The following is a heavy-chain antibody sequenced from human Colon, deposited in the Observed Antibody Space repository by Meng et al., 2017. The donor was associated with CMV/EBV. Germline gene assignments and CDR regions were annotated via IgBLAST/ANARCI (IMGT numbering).Heavy chain of an antibody. CDR3: ARVRGSYPGDYYYGMDV. D-gene: IGHD1-26*01. V-gene: IGHV1-46*01. CDR1: GYTFTSYA. CDR2: INPNGGGT. Sequence: ASVKVSCKASGYTFTSYAMNWVRQAPGQGLEWMGVINPNGGGTTYSQKFEGRVTMTSDTSTSTVYMELSSLRSEDTAVYYCARVRGSYPGDYYYGMDVWGQGTTVTVSS. J-gene: IGHJ6*02.